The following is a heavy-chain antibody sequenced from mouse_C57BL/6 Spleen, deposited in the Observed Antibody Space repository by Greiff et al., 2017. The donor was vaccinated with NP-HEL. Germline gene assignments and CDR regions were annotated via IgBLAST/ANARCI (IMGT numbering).Heavy chain of an antibody. Sequence: QVQLQQSGAELARPGASVKMSCKASGYTFTSYTMHWVKQRPGQGLEWIGYINPSSGYTKYNQKFKDKATLTADKSSSTAYMQLSSLTSEDSAVYYCGSCTTVVAPDDWGQGTTLTVSS. V-gene: IGHV1-4*01. CDR1: GYTFTSYT. J-gene: IGHJ2*01. CDR3: GSCTTVVAPDD. CDR2: INPSSGYT. D-gene: IGHD1-1*01.